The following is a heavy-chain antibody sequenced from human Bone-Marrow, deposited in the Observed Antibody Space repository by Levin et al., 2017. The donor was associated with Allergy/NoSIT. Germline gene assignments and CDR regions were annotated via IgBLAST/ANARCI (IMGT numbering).Heavy chain of an antibody. Sequence: SQTLSLTCTVSGGSISNYYWSWIRQPPGKGLEWIGYIYYPGTTNYNPSLKSRVTMSVDTSKEQFSLKLSSVTAADTAVYYCARGVGLLRYFDSWGQGTLVTVSS. V-gene: IGHV4-59*01. CDR3: ARGVGLLRYFDS. CDR2: IYYPGTT. CDR1: GGSISNYY. J-gene: IGHJ4*02. D-gene: IGHD3-10*01.